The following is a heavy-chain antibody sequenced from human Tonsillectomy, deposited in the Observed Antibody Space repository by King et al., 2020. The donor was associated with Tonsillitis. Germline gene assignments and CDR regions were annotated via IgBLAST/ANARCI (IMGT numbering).Heavy chain of an antibody. CDR2: IIPILGIT. V-gene: IGHV1-69*04. CDR3: ASDDYRGNSD. CDR1: GGTFSSDV. D-gene: IGHD4-23*01. J-gene: IGHJ4*02. Sequence: QLVQSGTEVKKPGSSVKVSCKASGGTFSSDVINWVRQAPGQGLKWMGRIIPILGITNYAQEFQGRVTITADRSTSTAYMELISLRSDDTAVYYCASDDYRGNSDWGQGTLVTVSS.